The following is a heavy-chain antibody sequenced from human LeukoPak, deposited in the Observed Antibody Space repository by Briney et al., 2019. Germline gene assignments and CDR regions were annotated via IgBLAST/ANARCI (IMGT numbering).Heavy chain of an antibody. CDR3: AKGSSGIAAAGYLDY. J-gene: IGHJ4*02. CDR1: GFAFGSEA. D-gene: IGHD6-13*01. Sequence: PGGSLRLSCAVSGFAFGSEAMSWVRQSPARGLEWVSIISGSGSSTHYADSVKGRFTISRDNSKNTLYLQMNSLRAEDTAVYYCAKGSSGIAAAGYLDYWGQGTLVTVSS. V-gene: IGHV3-23*01. CDR2: ISGSGSST.